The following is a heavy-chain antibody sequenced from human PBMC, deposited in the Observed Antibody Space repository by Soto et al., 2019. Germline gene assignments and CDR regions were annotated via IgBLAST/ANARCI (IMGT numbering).Heavy chain of an antibody. CDR2: MYHTWSI. J-gene: IGHJ4*02. Sequence: QVQLQESGPGLVKPSGTLSLTCAVSGGPISSSNWWSWVRQPLGRGLEWIGEMYHTWSINYNPSLTSRLTISVDKSKNQFSLRLTSVTAADTAVYYCAKQGGTYASSGSDYWGQGILVTVSS. CDR3: AKQGGTYASSGSDY. V-gene: IGHV4-4*02. D-gene: IGHD3-22*01. CDR1: GGPISSSNW.